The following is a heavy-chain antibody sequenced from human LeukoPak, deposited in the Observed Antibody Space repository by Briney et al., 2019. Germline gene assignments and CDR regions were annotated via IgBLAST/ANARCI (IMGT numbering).Heavy chain of an antibody. CDR2: ISSTSAYI. Sequence: GGSLRLSCAGSGFALKSYSLSWVRQAPGKGLEWVSSISSTSAYIYYADSVKGRFAISRDNVDNVVYLQMNSLGAEDTAVYYCARVAVSGPTGWFDSWGQGTLVIVSS. CDR1: GFALKSYS. D-gene: IGHD2-8*02. V-gene: IGHV3-21*01. CDR3: ARVAVSGPTGWFDS. J-gene: IGHJ5*01.